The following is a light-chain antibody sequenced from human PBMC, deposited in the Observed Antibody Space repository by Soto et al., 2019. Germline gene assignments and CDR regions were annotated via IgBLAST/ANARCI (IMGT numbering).Light chain of an antibody. CDR3: CSYAGSYTLV. V-gene: IGLV2-11*01. CDR2: DVS. Sequence: QSVLTQPRSVSGSPGQSVTISCTGTSSDVGGYNYVSWYQQHPGKAPKVMIYDVSKRPSGVPDRFSGSKSGNTASLTISGIQAEDEADYYCCSYAGSYTLVFGGGTKRTVL. CDR1: SSDVGGYNY. J-gene: IGLJ3*02.